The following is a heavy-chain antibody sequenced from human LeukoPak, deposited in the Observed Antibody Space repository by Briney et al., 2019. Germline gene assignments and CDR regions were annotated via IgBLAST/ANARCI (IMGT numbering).Heavy chain of an antibody. D-gene: IGHD1-26*01. Sequence: GASVKASCKTSGFSFTFYYMHWMRQAPGQGLEWMGWINANTGDTRYAPKFQGRVTMTRDVSITTAYMELSGLRSDDTAIYYCARDLIEGATNFWGQGTLVTVSS. V-gene: IGHV1-2*02. J-gene: IGHJ4*02. CDR1: GFSFTFYY. CDR3: ARDLIEGATNF. CDR2: INANTGDT.